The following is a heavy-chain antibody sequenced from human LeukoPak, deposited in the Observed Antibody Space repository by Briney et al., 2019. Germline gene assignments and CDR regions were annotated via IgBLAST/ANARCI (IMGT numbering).Heavy chain of an antibody. Sequence: SETLSLTCAVYGGSFSGYYWSWIRQPPGKGLEWIGEINHSGSTNYNPSLKNRVTISVDTSKNQFSLKLSSVTAADTAVYYCARSSGSYYNKYYYYYGMDVWGQGTTVTVSS. CDR2: INHSGST. CDR3: ARSSGSYYNKYYYYYGMDV. D-gene: IGHD3-10*01. CDR1: GGSFSGYY. J-gene: IGHJ6*02. V-gene: IGHV4-34*01.